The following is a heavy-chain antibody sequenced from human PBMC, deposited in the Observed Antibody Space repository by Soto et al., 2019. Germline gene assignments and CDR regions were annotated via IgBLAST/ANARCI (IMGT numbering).Heavy chain of an antibody. V-gene: IGHV3-64D*09. CDR1: GFTFSSYA. CDR2: ISSNGGST. D-gene: IGHD4-17*01. CDR3: VKEAKTTVTLDDAFDI. Sequence: GGSLRLSCSASGFTFSSYAMHWVRQAPGKGLEYVSAISSNGGSTYYADSVKGRFTISRDNSKNTLYLQMSSLRAEDTAVYYCVKEAKTTVTLDDAFDIWGQGTMVTVSS. J-gene: IGHJ3*02.